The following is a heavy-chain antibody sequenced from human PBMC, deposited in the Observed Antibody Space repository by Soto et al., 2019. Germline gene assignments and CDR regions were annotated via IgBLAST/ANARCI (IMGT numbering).Heavy chain of an antibody. V-gene: IGHV5-10-1*01. J-gene: IGHJ4*02. D-gene: IGHD3-22*01. CDR3: ARQIYDSDTGPNFQYYFES. CDR1: GYSFAGYW. Sequence: GESLKISCKGSGYSFAGYWITWVRQKPGKGLEWMGRIDPSDSQTYYSPSFRGHVTIFATKSITTVFLQWSSLRASDTAMYYCARQIYDSDTGPNFQYYFESWGQGTPVTISS. CDR2: IDPSDSQT.